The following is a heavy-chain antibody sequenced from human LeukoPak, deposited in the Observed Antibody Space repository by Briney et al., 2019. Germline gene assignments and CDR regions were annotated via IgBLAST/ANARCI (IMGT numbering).Heavy chain of an antibody. Sequence: PGGSLRLSCAASGFAFSDCTIHWVRQASGKGLEWVGYIRDRAQSYATAYASSLRGRFTISRDDSKNTAYLQMSSLESEDTAIYYCVRLSFCYDGSGRDHWGQGTLVTVSS. CDR3: VRLSFCYDGSGRDH. V-gene: IGHV3-73*01. J-gene: IGHJ4*02. CDR2: IRDRAQSYAT. CDR1: GFAFSDCT. D-gene: IGHD3-22*01.